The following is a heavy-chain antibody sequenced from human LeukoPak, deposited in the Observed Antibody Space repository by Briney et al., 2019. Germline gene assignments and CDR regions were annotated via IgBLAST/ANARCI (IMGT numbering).Heavy chain of an antibody. D-gene: IGHD2-15*01. CDR3: AKDWARYCSGGSCYSFDY. J-gene: IGHJ4*02. CDR1: GFTVSSNY. Sequence: GGSLRLSCAASGFTVSSNYMSWVRQAPGKGLEWVSVIYSCGSTYYADSVKGRFTISRDNSKNTLYLQMNSLRAEDTAVYYCAKDWARYCSGGSCYSFDYWGQGTLVTVSS. CDR2: IYSCGST. V-gene: IGHV3-66*01.